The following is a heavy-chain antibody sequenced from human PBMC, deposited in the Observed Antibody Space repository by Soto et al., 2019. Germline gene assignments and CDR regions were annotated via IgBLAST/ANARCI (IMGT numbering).Heavy chain of an antibody. V-gene: IGHV1-18*01. Sequence: QVHLVQSGAEVKKPGASVKVSCKGSGYGFTTYGITWVRQAPGQGLEWMAWISAHNGNTNYAQKLQGRVTVTRDTSPSTANMELRSLRSDDTAGYYCAGGRYGDYWGQGALVTVSS. CDR1: GYGFTTYG. CDR2: ISAHNGNT. J-gene: IGHJ4*02. D-gene: IGHD1-1*01. CDR3: AGGRYGDY.